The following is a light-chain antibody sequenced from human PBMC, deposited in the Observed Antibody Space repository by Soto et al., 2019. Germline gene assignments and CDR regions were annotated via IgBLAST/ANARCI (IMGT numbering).Light chain of an antibody. CDR1: QSVSSGY. V-gene: IGKV3-20*01. Sequence: IVLTQSPGTLSLSPGERATLSCRASQSVSSGYLAWYQQKPGQAPRLLIYGVSSRATGIPDRFSGSGSGTDFTLTISRLEPEDFAVYYCQEYGSSPPRYTFGQGTKLEIK. CDR2: GVS. CDR3: QEYGSSPPRYT. J-gene: IGKJ2*01.